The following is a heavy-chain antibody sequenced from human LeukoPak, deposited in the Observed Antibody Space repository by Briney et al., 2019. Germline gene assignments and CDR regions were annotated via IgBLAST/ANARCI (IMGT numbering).Heavy chain of an antibody. Sequence: GGSLRLSCEASGFTFSAYAMTWVRQAPGKGLEWVDRIKSKTDGGTADYPAPVKGRFTISRDDSTNTLFLQMNSLRTEDTAVYYCTTESRDSSGWYGAFDIWGQGTLVTVSS. CDR3: TTESRDSSGWYGAFDI. CDR2: IKSKTDGGTA. J-gene: IGHJ3*02. D-gene: IGHD6-19*01. V-gene: IGHV3-15*01. CDR1: GFTFSAYA.